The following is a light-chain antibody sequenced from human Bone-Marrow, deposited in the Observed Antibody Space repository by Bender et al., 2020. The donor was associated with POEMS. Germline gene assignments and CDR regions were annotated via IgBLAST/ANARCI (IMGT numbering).Light chain of an antibody. J-gene: IGLJ3*02. CDR1: SSDVGSYDR. CDR3: ATWDDRLSGWV. Sequence: QSALTQPPSVSGSPGQSVTISCTVTSSDVGSYDRVSWYQQSPGTAPRLLIYEVSYRPSGVPDRFSGSKSDNTASLTISGLQAEDEGDYYCATWDDRLSGWVFGGGTKLTVL. V-gene: IGLV2-18*01. CDR2: EVS.